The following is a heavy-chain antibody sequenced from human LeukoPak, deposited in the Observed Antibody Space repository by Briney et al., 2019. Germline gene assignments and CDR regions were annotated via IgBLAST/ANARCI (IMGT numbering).Heavy chain of an antibody. CDR2: IYTSGGT. D-gene: IGHD4-17*01. CDR3: ARSYGDYVYRY. CDR1: GGSISSGSYY. Sequence: SQTLSLTCTVSGGSISSGSYYWSWIRQPAGKGLEWIGRIYTSGGTNYNPSLKSRVTISVDTSKNQFSLKLSSVTAADTAVYYCARSYGDYVYRYWGQGTLVTVSS. V-gene: IGHV4-61*02. J-gene: IGHJ4*02.